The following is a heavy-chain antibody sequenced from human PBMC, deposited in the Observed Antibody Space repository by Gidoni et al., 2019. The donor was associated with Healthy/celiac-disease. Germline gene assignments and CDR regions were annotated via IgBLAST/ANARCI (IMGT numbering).Heavy chain of an antibody. D-gene: IGHD6-19*01. V-gene: IGHV4-59*01. Sequence: QVQLQESGPGLVKPSETLSLTCTVSGGSISSYYWSWIRQPPGKGLEWIGYIYYSGSTNYNPSLKSRVTISVDTSKNQFSLKLSSVTAADTAVYYCARGQWLVTPWGQGTLVTVSS. CDR1: GGSISSYY. CDR2: IYYSGST. CDR3: ARGQWLVTP. J-gene: IGHJ5*02.